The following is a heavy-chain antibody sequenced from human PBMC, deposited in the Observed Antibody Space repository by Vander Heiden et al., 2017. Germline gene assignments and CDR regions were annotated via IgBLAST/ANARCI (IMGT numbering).Heavy chain of an antibody. Sequence: QVQLVQSGAEVKKPGSSVKVSCKASGGTFSSYAISWVRQAPGQGLEWMGGIIPIFGTANYAQKFQGRVTITADKSTSTAYMELSSLRSEETAVYYCAINPRGYSYVYDLEAFDIWVQGPMVTVSS. CDR1: GGTFSSYA. V-gene: IGHV1-69*06. J-gene: IGHJ3*02. CDR2: IIPIFGTA. D-gene: IGHD5-18*01. CDR3: AINPRGYSYVYDLEAFDI.